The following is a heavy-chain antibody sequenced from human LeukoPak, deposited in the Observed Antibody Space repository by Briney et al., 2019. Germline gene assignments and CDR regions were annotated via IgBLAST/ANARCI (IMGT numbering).Heavy chain of an antibody. CDR3: ARERDYYYYMDV. Sequence: GGSLRLSCAASGFTVSSSYMSWVRQAPGKGLEWVSVIYSGGSTYYADSVKGRFTISRDNSKNTLYLQMNSLRAEDTAVYYCARERDYYYYMDVWGKGTTVTVSS. CDR2: IYSGGST. CDR1: GFTVSSSY. J-gene: IGHJ6*03. V-gene: IGHV3-53*01.